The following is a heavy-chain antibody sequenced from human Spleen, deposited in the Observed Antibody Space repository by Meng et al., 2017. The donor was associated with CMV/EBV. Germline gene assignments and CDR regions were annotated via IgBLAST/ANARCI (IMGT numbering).Heavy chain of an antibody. CDR3: ARGREGDYYDSSGYYY. V-gene: IGHV3-21*06. D-gene: IGHD3-22*01. Sequence: GESLKISCAASGFTFSSYEMNWVRQAPGKGLEWVSSISSSSSYLYYADSVKGRFTISRDNAKNSLFLQMNSLRAEDTAVYYCARGREGDYYDSSGYYYWGQGTLVTVSS. CDR1: GFTFSSYE. CDR2: ISSSSSYL. J-gene: IGHJ4*02.